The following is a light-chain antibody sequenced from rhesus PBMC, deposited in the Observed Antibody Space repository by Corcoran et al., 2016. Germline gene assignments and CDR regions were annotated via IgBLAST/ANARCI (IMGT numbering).Light chain of an antibody. CDR3: QHYDMTPYS. Sequence: DIQMTQSPSSLSASVGDRVTITCRASQGITNDLAWYQQKPGSTPKLRIYEATRLQMVIPSRFSGSGSGTDFTLTISSLQSEDVATYDCQHYDMTPYSFGQGTKVEIK. CDR1: QGITND. V-gene: IGKV1-25*01. J-gene: IGKJ2*01. CDR2: EAT.